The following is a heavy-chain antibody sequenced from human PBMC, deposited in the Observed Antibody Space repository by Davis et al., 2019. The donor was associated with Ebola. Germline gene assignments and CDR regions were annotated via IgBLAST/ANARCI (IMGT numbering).Heavy chain of an antibody. J-gene: IGHJ4*02. CDR1: GFSFTNYG. V-gene: IGHV7-4-1*02. Sequence: ASVKVSCKASGFSFTNYGISWVRQAPGQGLEWMGWINTNTGNPTYAQGFTGRFVFSLDTSVSTAYLQISSLKAEDTAVYYCARDWAADYFDYWGQGTLVTVSS. D-gene: IGHD6-25*01. CDR2: INTNTGNP. CDR3: ARDWAADYFDY.